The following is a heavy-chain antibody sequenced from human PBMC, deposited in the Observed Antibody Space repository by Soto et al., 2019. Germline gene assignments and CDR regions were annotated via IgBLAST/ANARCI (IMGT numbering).Heavy chain of an antibody. CDR3: ARDQKWLDAFDI. CDR1: GFTFSSYD. J-gene: IGHJ3*02. V-gene: IGHV3-33*01. D-gene: IGHD5-12*01. Sequence: PRGSLRLSCAASGFTFSSYDMHWVRHVPGKGLEWVAVIWYDGSIKYYADSVKGRFTISRDNSKNTLYLQMNSLRAEDTAVYYCARDQKWLDAFDIWGQGTMVTVSS. CDR2: IWYDGSIK.